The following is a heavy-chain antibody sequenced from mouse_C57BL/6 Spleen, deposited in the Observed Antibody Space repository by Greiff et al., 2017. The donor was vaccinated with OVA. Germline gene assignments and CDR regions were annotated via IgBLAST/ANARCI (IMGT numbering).Heavy chain of an antibody. CDR3: ARVEAWDYDGEGYYFDY. V-gene: IGHV1-63*01. CDR2: IYPGGGYT. D-gene: IGHD2-4*01. J-gene: IGHJ2*01. CDR1: GYTFTNYW. Sequence: QVQLQQSGAELVRPGPSVKMSCKASGYTFTNYWIGWAKQRPGHGLEWIGDIYPGGGYTNYNEKFKGKATLTADKSSSTAYMQFSSLTSEDSAIYYCARVEAWDYDGEGYYFDYWGQGTTLTVSS.